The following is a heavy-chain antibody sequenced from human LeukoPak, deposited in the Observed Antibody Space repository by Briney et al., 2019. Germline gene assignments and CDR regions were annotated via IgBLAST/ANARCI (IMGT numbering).Heavy chain of an antibody. CDR2: IYYSGST. D-gene: IGHD3-10*01. CDR1: GGSISSYY. Sequence: SETLSLTCTVSGGSISSYYWSWIRQPPGKGLEWIGYIYYSGSTNYNPSLKSRVTISVDTSKNQFSLKLSSVTAADTALYYCAREDRATTGYYGYFDYWGQGAPVTVSS. V-gene: IGHV4-59*01. CDR3: AREDRATTGYYGYFDY. J-gene: IGHJ4*02.